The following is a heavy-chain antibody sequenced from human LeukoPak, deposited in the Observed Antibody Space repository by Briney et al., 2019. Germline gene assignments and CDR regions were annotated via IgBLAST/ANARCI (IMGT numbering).Heavy chain of an antibody. CDR2: THASGDT. CDR1: GDSVGSGSYY. CDR3: ASVQGPDESIHS. V-gene: IGHV4-61*02. D-gene: IGHD3-3*02. J-gene: IGHJ4*02. Sequence: PSETLTLTCTVSGDSVGSGSYYWSWIRQPAGKGLEWIGRTHASGDTFYNPSLQSRVTISLDTSENQFSLELTSVTAADTAVYYCASVQGPDESIHSWGQGTLVTVSS.